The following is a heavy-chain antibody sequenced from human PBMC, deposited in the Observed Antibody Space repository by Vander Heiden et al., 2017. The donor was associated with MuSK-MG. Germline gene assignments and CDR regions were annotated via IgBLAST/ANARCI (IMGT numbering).Heavy chain of an antibody. CDR2: FDPEDGET. D-gene: IGHD3-3*01. CDR1: GYTLTELS. V-gene: IGHV1-24*01. Sequence: QVQLVQSGAEVKKPGASVKVSCKVSGYTLTELSMHWVGQAAGKGLEWMGGFDPEDGETIYAKKFQGRVTMTEDTSTDTAYMELSSLRSEDTAVYYCATVRKGGYDFWSGYYPGGAFDIWGQGTMVTVSS. J-gene: IGHJ3*02. CDR3: ATVRKGGYDFWSGYYPGGAFDI.